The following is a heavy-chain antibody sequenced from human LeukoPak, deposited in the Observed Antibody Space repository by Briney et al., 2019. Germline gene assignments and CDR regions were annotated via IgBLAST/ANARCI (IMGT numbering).Heavy chain of an antibody. CDR1: GFTLSSYG. CDR3: AKGNIYDSGAHYLDY. Sequence: GGSLRLSCTASGFTLSSYGMNWVRQAPGKGLEWVAFIWSDGSNKFYADSVKGRFTISRDNFKNMLYLQMNSLRAEDTAVYYCAKGNIYDSGAHYLDYWGQGTLVTVSS. J-gene: IGHJ4*02. V-gene: IGHV3-30*02. D-gene: IGHD3-22*01. CDR2: IWSDGSNK.